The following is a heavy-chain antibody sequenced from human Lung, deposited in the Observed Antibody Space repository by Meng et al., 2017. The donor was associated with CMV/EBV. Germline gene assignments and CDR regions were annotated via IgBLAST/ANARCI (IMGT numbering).Heavy chain of an antibody. Sequence: QGRLPESGPGLWKPSGTLSLTCAVSGGSISSSNWWSWVRQPPGKGLEWIGEIYHSGSTNYNPSLKSRVTISVDRSKNQFSLKLSSVTAADTAVYYCASFPPPGKQWLVTDYWGQGTLVTVSS. CDR2: IYHSGST. J-gene: IGHJ4*02. CDR3: ASFPPPGKQWLVTDY. D-gene: IGHD6-19*01. V-gene: IGHV4-4*02. CDR1: GGSISSSNW.